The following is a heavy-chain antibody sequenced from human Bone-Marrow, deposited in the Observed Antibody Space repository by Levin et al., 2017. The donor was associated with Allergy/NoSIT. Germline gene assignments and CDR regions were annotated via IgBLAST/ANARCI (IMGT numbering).Heavy chain of an antibody. V-gene: IGHV4-61*03. CDR1: GGSVKSGNYY. Sequence: SQTLSLTCSVSGGSVKSGNYYWSWIRQTPGKGLEWIGEIYYIRSTKYNPSLENRVTISIDTSKNHFSLTLTSVTSADTAVYYCPRDHRVYYYGLDVWGQGTTVTASS. J-gene: IGHJ6*02. CDR2: IYYIRST. CDR3: PRDHRVYYYGLDV.